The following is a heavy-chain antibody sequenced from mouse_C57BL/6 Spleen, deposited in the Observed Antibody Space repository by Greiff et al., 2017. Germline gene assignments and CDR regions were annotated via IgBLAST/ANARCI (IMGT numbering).Heavy chain of an antibody. J-gene: IGHJ3*01. CDR2: IDPENGDT. Sequence: EVQLQESGAELVRPGASVKLSCIASGFNIKDDYMHWVKQRPEQGLEWIGWIDPENGDTEYASKFQGKATITADTSSNTAYLQLSSLTSEDTAVYYCTTRKVYDGYSWFAYWGQGTLVTVSA. V-gene: IGHV14-4*01. D-gene: IGHD2-3*01. CDR1: GFNIKDDY. CDR3: TTRKVYDGYSWFAY.